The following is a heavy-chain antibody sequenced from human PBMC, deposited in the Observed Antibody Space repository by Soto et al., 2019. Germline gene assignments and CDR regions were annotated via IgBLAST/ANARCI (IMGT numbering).Heavy chain of an antibody. Sequence: SGTLSLTCTVSGGSISSYYWSWIRQPPGKGLEWIGYIYYSGSTNYNPSLKSRVTISVDTSKNQFCLKLSSVTAVDTAVYYCARSPIYDFCIVYQTPSNYYYYLDVWGKGTTVTVS. D-gene: IGHD3-3*01. V-gene: IGHV4-59*01. CDR1: GGSISSYY. CDR2: IYYSGST. CDR3: ARSPIYDFCIVYQTPSNYYYYLDV. J-gene: IGHJ6*03.